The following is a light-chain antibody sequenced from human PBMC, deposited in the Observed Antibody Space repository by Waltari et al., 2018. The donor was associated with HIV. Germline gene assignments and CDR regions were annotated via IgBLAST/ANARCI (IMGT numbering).Light chain of an antibody. V-gene: IGLV2-14*03. Sequence: QSALTQPASVSGSPGPSISLPCTGTSSDVGGYNYVTWYQQHPGKAPKLMIYDVSNRPSGVSNRVSGSKSGNTASLTISGLQAEDEADYYCSSYRSSSTWVFGGGTKLTVL. CDR2: DVS. J-gene: IGLJ3*02. CDR1: SSDVGGYNY. CDR3: SSYRSSSTWV.